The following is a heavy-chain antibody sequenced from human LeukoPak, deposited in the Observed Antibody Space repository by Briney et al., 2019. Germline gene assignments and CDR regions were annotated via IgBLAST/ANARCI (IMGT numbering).Heavy chain of an antibody. CDR1: GGSFSGYY. V-gene: IGHV4-34*01. CDR2: INHSGST. Sequence: PSESLSLTCAVYGGSFSGYYWSWIRQPPGKGLEWVGEINHSGSTNYNPSLKSRVTISVDTSKNQFSLKLSSVTAADTAVYYCARVRSGYYRDFDYWGQGTLVTVSS. J-gene: IGHJ4*02. CDR3: ARVRSGYYRDFDY. D-gene: IGHD3-3*01.